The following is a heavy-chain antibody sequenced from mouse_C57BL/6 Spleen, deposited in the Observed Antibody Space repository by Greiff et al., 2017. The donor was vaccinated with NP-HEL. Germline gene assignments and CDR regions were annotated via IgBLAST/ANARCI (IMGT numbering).Heavy chain of an antibody. CDR1: GYTFTSYW. V-gene: IGHV1-69*01. D-gene: IGHD2-1*01. CDR2: IDPSDSYT. J-gene: IGHJ4*01. CDR3: ARPLYYGKGDAMDY. Sequence: VQLQQPGAELVMPGASVKLSCKASGYTFTSYWMHWVKQRPGQGLEWIGEIDPSDSYTNYNQKFKGKSTLTVDKSSSTAYMQLSSLTSEDSAVYYCARPLYYGKGDAMDYWGQGTSVTVSS.